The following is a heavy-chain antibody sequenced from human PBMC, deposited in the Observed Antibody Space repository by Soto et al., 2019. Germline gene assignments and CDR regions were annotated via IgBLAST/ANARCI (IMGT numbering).Heavy chain of an antibody. CDR3: ARGRYSSSWGQPWDPLRTPRRYFDY. D-gene: IGHD6-13*01. CDR1: GGSFSGYY. Sequence: KTSETLSLTCAVYGGSFSGYYWSWIRQPPGKGLEWIGEINHSGSANYNPSLKSRVTISVDTSKNQFSLKLSSVTAADTAVYYCARGRYSSSWGQPWDPLRTPRRYFDYWGQGTLVTVSS. V-gene: IGHV4-34*01. J-gene: IGHJ4*02. CDR2: INHSGSA.